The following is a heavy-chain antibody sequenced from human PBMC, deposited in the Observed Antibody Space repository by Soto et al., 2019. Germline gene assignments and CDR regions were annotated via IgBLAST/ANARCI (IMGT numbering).Heavy chain of an antibody. CDR1: GYTFTSYG. CDR3: ARSITIFGVVIISPYYYGMDV. J-gene: IGHJ6*02. V-gene: IGHV1-18*01. CDR2: ISAYNGNT. D-gene: IGHD3-3*01. Sequence: QVQLVQSGAEVKKPGASVKVSCKASGYTFTSYGISWVRQAPGQGLEWMGWISAYNGNTNYAQKLQGRVTMTTDTSTSTAYMELRSLRSADTAMYYCARSITIFGVVIISPYYYGMDVWGQGTTVTVSS.